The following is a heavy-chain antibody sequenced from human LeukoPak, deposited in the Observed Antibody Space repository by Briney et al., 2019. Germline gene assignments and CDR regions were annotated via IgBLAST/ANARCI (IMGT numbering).Heavy chain of an antibody. J-gene: IGHJ4*02. CDR2: INPNSGGT. CDR1: GCTFTGYY. CDR3: ARVRRWELLSLDY. D-gene: IGHD1-26*01. Sequence: ASVKVSCKASGCTFTGYYMHWVRQAPGQGLEWMGWINPNSGGTNYAQKFQGWVTMTRDTSISTAYMELSRLRSDDTAVYYCARVRRWELLSLDYWGQGTLVTVSS. V-gene: IGHV1-2*04.